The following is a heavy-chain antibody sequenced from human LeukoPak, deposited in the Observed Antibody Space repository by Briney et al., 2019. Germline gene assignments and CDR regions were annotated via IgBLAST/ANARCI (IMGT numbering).Heavy chain of an antibody. CDR1: GFTFSSYS. Sequence: GGSLRLSCAASGFTFSSYSMNWVRRAPGKGLEWVSYISSSGSTLHHADSVKGRFTISRDSAKSSLYLQLNSLRDEDTAVYYCAREYSSSSGKALDYWGQGTLVTVSS. V-gene: IGHV3-48*02. D-gene: IGHD6-6*01. CDR2: ISSSGSTL. CDR3: AREYSSSSGKALDY. J-gene: IGHJ4*02.